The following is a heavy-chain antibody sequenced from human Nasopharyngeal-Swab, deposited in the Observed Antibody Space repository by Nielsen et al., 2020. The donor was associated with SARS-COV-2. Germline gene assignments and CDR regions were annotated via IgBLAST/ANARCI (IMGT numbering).Heavy chain of an antibody. J-gene: IGHJ5*02. Sequence: KVSCKASGYSFTSYWIGWVRQMPGKGLEWMGIIYPGDSDTRYSPSFRGQVTISADTSIRTAYLQWSSLKASDTAVYYCARADTTVFGAFTNYLPNWFDPWGQGTLVTVSS. CDR3: ARADTTVFGAFTNYLPNWFDP. D-gene: IGHD3-3*01. CDR2: IYPGDSDT. V-gene: IGHV5-51*01. CDR1: GYSFTSYW.